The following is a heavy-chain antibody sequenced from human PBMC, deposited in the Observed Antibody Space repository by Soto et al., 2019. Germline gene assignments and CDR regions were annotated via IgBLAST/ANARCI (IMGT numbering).Heavy chain of an antibody. J-gene: IGHJ5*02. CDR1: GFTFSSYA. V-gene: IGHV3-23*01. D-gene: IGHD5-18*01. CDR3: ARPANTADWFDP. CDR2: ISGSGGSP. Sequence: LSLTCAASGFTFSSYAMSWVRQAPGKGLEWVSAISGSGGSPYYADSVKGRFTISRDNSKKTLYLQMNSLRAEDTAVYYWARPANTADWFDPWGQGTLVTVSS.